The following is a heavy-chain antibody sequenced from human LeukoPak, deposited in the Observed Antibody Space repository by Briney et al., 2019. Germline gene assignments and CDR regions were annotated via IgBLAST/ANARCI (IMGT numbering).Heavy chain of an antibody. CDR2: IRSKAYRGIT. D-gene: IGHD5-18*01. CDR1: GFTFGDHA. J-gene: IGHJ6*02. V-gene: IGHV3-49*04. Sequence: GGSLRLSCIGSGFTFGDHAMSWVRQAPGKGLEWVGFIRSKAYRGITEYAASVKGRFTISRDDSASIAYLQMNSLRTEDTAVYYCARGPIQLWIHNAMDVWGQGTTVTVSS. CDR3: ARGPIQLWIHNAMDV.